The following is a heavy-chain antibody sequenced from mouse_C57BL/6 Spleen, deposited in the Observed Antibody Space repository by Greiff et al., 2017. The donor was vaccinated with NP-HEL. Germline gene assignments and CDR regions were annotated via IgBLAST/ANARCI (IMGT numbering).Heavy chain of an antibody. CDR3: AVGSNGGEFAY. D-gene: IGHD2-5*01. J-gene: IGHJ3*01. CDR2: IDPEDGET. CDR1: GFNIKDYY. Sequence: EVKLMESGAELVKPGASVKLSCTASGFNIKDYYMHWVKQRTEQGLEWIGRIDPEDGETKYAPKFKGKATITADTSSNTAYLQLSSLTSEDTAVYYCAVGSNGGEFAYWGQGTLVTVSA. V-gene: IGHV14-2*01.